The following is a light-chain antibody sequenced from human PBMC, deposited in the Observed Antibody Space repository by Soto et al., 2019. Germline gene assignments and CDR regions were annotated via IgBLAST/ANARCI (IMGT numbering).Light chain of an antibody. Sequence: EIVMTQSPATLSVSPGERATLSCRASQSVSRTYLAWYQQKPGQAPRLLIYGVSSRATGVPARFSGSGSGTDFTLTISSLEPEDFAVYYCHQRQSWPRTFGQGTKVDIK. V-gene: IGKV3D-20*02. CDR1: QSVSRTY. CDR3: HQRQSWPRT. J-gene: IGKJ1*01. CDR2: GVS.